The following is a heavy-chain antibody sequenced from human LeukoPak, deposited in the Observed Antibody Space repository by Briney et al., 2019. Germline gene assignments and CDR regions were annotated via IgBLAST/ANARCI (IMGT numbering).Heavy chain of an antibody. CDR2: IIGSGGST. CDR1: GFTFSSYA. CDR3: AKDNYYDSSGYFDY. Sequence: GGSLRLSCAAAGFTFSSYAMSWVRQAPGKGLEWASAIIGSGGSTYYADSVKGRFTISRDNSKNTLYLQMNSLRAEDTAVYYCAKDNYYDSSGYFDYWGQGTLVTVSS. D-gene: IGHD3-22*01. V-gene: IGHV3-23*01. J-gene: IGHJ4*02.